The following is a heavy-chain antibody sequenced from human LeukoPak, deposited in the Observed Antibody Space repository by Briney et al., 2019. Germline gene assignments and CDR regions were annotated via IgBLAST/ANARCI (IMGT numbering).Heavy chain of an antibody. V-gene: IGHV5-51*01. CDR1: GYSFTGYW. J-gene: IGHJ5*02. CDR3: ARLVKTGYSSSWYRGWFDP. Sequence: GESLKISCKGSGYSFTGYWIGWVRQMPGKGLEWMGIIYPGDSDTRYSPSFQGQVTISANKSISTAYLQWSGLKASDTAMYYCARLVKTGYSSSWYRGWFDPWGQGTLVTVSS. CDR2: IYPGDSDT. D-gene: IGHD6-13*01.